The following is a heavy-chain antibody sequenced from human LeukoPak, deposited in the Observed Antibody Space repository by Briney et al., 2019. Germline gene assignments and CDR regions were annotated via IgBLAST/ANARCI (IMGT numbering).Heavy chain of an antibody. Sequence: GGSLRLSCAASGFTFSSYGMHWVRQAPGKGLEWVAFIRYDGSNKYYADSVKGRFTISRDNSKNTLYLQMNSLRAEDTAVYYCAKDFPGASNYFDYWGQGTLVTVSS. CDR2: IRYDGSNK. CDR3: AKDFPGASNYFDY. D-gene: IGHD1-26*01. V-gene: IGHV3-30*02. J-gene: IGHJ4*02. CDR1: GFTFSSYG.